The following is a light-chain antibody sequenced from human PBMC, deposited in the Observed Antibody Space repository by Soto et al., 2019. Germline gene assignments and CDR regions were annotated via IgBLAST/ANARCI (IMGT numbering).Light chain of an antibody. CDR3: QQRSNWRWT. J-gene: IGKJ1*01. V-gene: IGKV3-11*01. Sequence: EIVLTQSPATLSLSPGERATLSCRASQSVSSYLAWYQQKPGQAPRLLIYDASNRATGIPARFSGSGSGTDFTLTISSLDPEDFAVYYCQQRSNWRWTFGQGTKVEIK. CDR2: DAS. CDR1: QSVSSY.